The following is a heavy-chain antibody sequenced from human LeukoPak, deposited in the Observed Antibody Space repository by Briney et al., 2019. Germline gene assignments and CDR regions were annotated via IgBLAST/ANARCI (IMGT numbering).Heavy chain of an antibody. CDR3: ARQEGSSSPFFDY. J-gene: IGHJ4*02. CDR1: GGSISSSSYY. CDR2: IYYSGST. D-gene: IGHD6-6*01. V-gene: IGHV4-39*01. Sequence: SETLSLTCTVSGGSISSSSYYWGWLRQPPGKGLEWIGSIYYSGSTYYNPSLKSRVTISVDMSKNQFSLKLSSVTAADTAVYYCARQEGSSSPFFDYWGQGTLVTVSS.